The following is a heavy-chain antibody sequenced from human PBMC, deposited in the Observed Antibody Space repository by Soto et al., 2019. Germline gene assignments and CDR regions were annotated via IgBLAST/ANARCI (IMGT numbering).Heavy chain of an antibody. J-gene: IGHJ4*02. V-gene: IGHV4-30-2*01. Sequence: SETLSLTCAVSGGSTSSGGYSWSWIRQPPGKGLEWIGYIYHSGSTYYNPSLKSRATISVDRSKNQFSLKLSSVTAADTAVYYCARGGDSSGYWDYWGQGTLVTVSS. CDR2: IYHSGST. D-gene: IGHD3-22*01. CDR3: ARGGDSSGYWDY. CDR1: GGSTSSGGYS.